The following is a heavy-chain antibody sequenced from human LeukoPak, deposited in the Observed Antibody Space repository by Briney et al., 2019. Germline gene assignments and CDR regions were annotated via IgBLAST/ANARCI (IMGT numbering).Heavy chain of an antibody. D-gene: IGHD3-9*01. Sequence: PGGSLRLSCAASGFTVSSNYMTWVRQAPGKGLEWISTISGSGDSTYYADSVKGRFTISRDNYKNTLYMQMNSLRAEDTAVYYCAKDFDSFYYYYMDVWGKGTTVTVSS. V-gene: IGHV3-23*01. CDR1: GFTVSSNY. CDR2: ISGSGDST. CDR3: AKDFDSFYYYYMDV. J-gene: IGHJ6*03.